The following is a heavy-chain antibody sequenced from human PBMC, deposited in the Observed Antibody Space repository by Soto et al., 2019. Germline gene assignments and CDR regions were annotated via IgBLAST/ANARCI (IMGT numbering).Heavy chain of an antibody. D-gene: IGHD1-26*01. Sequence: QVQLVQSGAEVKEPGSSVKVSCKAYGGTFSSYAINWVRQAPGQGLEWMGGIIPMIGTPNYAQKFQGRVTITADESTRTAYMELTSLRYEDTAVYYCARIAEEGANWGQGTLVTVSS. V-gene: IGHV1-69*01. J-gene: IGHJ4*02. CDR3: ARIAEEGAN. CDR1: GGTFSSYA. CDR2: IIPMIGTP.